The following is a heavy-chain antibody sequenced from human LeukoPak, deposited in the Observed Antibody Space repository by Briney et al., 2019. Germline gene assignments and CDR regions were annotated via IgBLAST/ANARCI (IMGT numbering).Heavy chain of an antibody. J-gene: IGHJ4*02. CDR2: ISAYNGNT. Sequence: ASVKVSCKASGHTFIDYFIHWVRQAPGQGLEWMGWISAYNGNTNYAQKLQGRVTMTTDTSTSTAYMELRSLRSDDTAVYYCARDPYDYVWGSYRSFDYWGQGTLVTVSS. CDR3: ARDPYDYVWGSYRSFDY. CDR1: GHTFIDYF. D-gene: IGHD3-16*02. V-gene: IGHV1-18*04.